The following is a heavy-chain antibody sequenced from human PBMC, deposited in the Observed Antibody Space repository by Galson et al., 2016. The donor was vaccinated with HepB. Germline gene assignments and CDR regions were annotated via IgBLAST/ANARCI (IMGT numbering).Heavy chain of an antibody. V-gene: IGHV3-33*01. D-gene: IGHD2/OR15-2a*01. Sequence: SLRLSCAASGFTFSRNGMHWVRQAPGKGLEWVVVIWYDGSNKYHADSVKGRFTISRDNSKNTLYLQMNSLRAEDTAVYYCASEAPILAPKLDYWGQGTLVTVSS. CDR3: ASEAPILAPKLDY. CDR1: GFTFSRNG. J-gene: IGHJ4*02. CDR2: IWYDGSNK.